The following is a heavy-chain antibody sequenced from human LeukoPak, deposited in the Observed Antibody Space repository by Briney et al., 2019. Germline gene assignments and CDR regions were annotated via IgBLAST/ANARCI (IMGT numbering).Heavy chain of an antibody. D-gene: IGHD3-3*01. CDR1: GFTFSSYA. J-gene: IGHJ6*02. V-gene: IGHV3-23*01. CDR2: ISGSGGST. Sequence: PGGSLRLSCAASGFTFSSYAMSWVRQAPGKGLEWVSAISGSGGSTYHADSVKGRFTISRDNSKNTLYLQMNSLRAEDTAVYYCAKDMSLGGPPPTYYDFWSGYYICYGMDVWGQGTTVTVSS. CDR3: AKDMSLGGPPPTYYDFWSGYYICYGMDV.